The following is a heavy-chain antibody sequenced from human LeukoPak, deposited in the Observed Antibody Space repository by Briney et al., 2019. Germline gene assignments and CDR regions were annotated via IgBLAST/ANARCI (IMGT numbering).Heavy chain of an antibody. CDR1: GYTFTGYY. D-gene: IGHD4-17*01. J-gene: IGHJ4*02. Sequence: ASVKVSCKASGYTFTGYYMHWVRQAPGQGLAWMGWINPNSGGTNYAQKFQGRVTMTRDTSISTAFMELSRLRSDDTAVYYCARFNYGDYAGGYWGQGALVTVSS. V-gene: IGHV1-2*02. CDR2: INPNSGGT. CDR3: ARFNYGDYAGGY.